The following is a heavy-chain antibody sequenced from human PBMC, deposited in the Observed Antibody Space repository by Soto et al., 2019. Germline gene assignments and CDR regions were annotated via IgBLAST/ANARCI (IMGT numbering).Heavy chain of an antibody. D-gene: IGHD2-2*01. CDR3: ARGEPDNVLVPASVPIFQY. CDR1: GFTVSSNY. CDR2: IYSGGTT. V-gene: IGHV3-66*01. J-gene: IGHJ1*01. Sequence: GGSLRLSCAASGFTVSSNYMSWVRQAPGKGLEWVSVIYSGGTTYYRDSVKGRFTISRDNSKNTLYLQMNSLRAEDTAVYYCARGEPDNVLVPASVPIFQYWGQGT.